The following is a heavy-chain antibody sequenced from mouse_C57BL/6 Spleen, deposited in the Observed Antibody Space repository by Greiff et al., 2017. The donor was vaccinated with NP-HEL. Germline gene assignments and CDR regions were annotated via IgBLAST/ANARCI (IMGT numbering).Heavy chain of an antibody. D-gene: IGHD1-1*01. Sequence: VQLQQSGPELVKPGASVKISCKASGYAFSSSWMNWVKQRPGKGLEWIGRIYPGDGDTNCNGKFKGKATLTADKSSSTAYMQLSSLTSEDSAVYFCARRTPTVVAGDAMDYWGQGTSVTVSS. V-gene: IGHV1-82*01. CDR3: ARRTPTVVAGDAMDY. CDR2: IYPGDGDT. J-gene: IGHJ4*01. CDR1: GYAFSSSW.